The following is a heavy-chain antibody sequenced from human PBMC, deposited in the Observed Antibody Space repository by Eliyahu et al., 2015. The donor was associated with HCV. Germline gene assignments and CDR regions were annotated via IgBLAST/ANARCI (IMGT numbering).Heavy chain of an antibody. CDR2: INQDGSXK. J-gene: IGHJ4*02. V-gene: IGHV3-7*01. CDR1: GFTFSDYY. Sequence: VQLVESGGGLVQPGGSLRLSCVASGFTFSDYYMSWVRQAPGKGLEWVANINQDGSXKYFAASVKGLFSIFRDNTENSVHLQLNSLRDEDTAVYYCARDVWPEDHWGQGTVVTVSS. D-gene: IGHD5/OR15-5a*01. CDR3: ARDVWPEDH.